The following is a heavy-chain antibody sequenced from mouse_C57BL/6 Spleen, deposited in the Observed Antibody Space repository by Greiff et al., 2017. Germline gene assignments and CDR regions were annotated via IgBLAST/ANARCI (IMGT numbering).Heavy chain of an antibody. CDR1: GFTFSDSG. V-gene: IGHV5-17*01. Sequence: EVKLMESGGGLVKPGGSLKLSCAASGFTFSDSGMHWVRQAPEKGLEWVAYISSGSSTIYYADTVKGRFTISRDNAKNTLFLQMTSLRSEDTAMYYCARGTAGRGYFDYWGQGTTLTVSS. CDR2: ISSGSSTI. CDR3: ARGTAGRGYFDY. D-gene: IGHD3-3*01. J-gene: IGHJ2*01.